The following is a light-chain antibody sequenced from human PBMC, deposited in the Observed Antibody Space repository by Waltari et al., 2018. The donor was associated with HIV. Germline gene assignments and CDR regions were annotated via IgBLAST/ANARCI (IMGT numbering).Light chain of an antibody. CDR2: DNT. CDR3: QSYDRSLSVWV. Sequence: VHWYQQLPGTAPRLLIYDNTIRPSGVPDRFSGSKSGTSASLAIAGLQDEDEAVYYCQSYDRSLSVWVFGGGTKVTVL. V-gene: IGLV1-40*01. J-gene: IGLJ3*02.